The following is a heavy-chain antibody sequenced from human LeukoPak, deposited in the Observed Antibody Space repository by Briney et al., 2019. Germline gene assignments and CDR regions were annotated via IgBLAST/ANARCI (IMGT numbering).Heavy chain of an antibody. Sequence: PGGSLRLSCAASGFTFSSYNMKWVRQAPGKGLEWISYISSSKDTMYYADSVKGRFTISRDNAKNSLYLQMNSLRAEDTAVYYCASVEDGSGSYCFDYWGQGTLVTVSS. CDR3: ASVEDGSGSYCFDY. CDR1: GFTFSSYN. D-gene: IGHD3-10*01. V-gene: IGHV3-48*04. J-gene: IGHJ4*02. CDR2: ISSSKDTM.